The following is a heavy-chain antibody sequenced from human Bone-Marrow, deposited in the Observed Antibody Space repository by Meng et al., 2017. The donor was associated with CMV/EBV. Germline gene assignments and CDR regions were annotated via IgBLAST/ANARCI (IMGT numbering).Heavy chain of an antibody. D-gene: IGHD3-10*01. CDR3: ARDLPYYGSGSRPPLDY. Sequence: GESLKISCAASGFTFSSYSMNWVRQAPGKGLEWVSYISSSSSTRYYADSVKGRFTISRDNAKNSLYLQMNSLRAEDTAVYYCARDLPYYGSGSRPPLDYWGQGTLVTVSS. CDR1: GFTFSSYS. CDR2: ISSSSSTR. V-gene: IGHV3-48*04. J-gene: IGHJ4*02.